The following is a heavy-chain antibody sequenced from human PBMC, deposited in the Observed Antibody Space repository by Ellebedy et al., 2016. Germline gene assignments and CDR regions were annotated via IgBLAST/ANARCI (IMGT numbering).Heavy chain of an antibody. V-gene: IGHV3-23*01. Sequence: GESLKISXAASGFTFSSYGMHWVRQAPGKGLEWVSTMRGDGAKTHLADSVKGRFTMSRDIPKNTVYLQMNSLRAEDTAVYYCYYGHYSGSWGQGTLVTVSS. CDR2: MRGDGAKT. D-gene: IGHD4-17*01. J-gene: IGHJ4*02. CDR1: GFTFSSYG. CDR3: YYGHYSGS.